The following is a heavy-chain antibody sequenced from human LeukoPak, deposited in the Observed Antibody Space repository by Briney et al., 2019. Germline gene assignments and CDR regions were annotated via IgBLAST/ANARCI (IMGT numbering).Heavy chain of an antibody. CDR2: MNPNSGNT. J-gene: IGHJ6*02. Sequence: ASVKVSCKASGYTFTSYDINWVRQATGQGLEWMGWMNPNSGNTGYAQKFQGRVTMTRNTSIRTAYMELSRLRSEDTAVYYCARVGDYYGMDVWGQGTTVTVSS. CDR3: ARVGDYYGMDV. CDR1: GYTFTSYD. V-gene: IGHV1-8*01.